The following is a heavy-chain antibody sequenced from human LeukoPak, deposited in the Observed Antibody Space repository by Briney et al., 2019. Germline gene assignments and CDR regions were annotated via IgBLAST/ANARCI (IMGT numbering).Heavy chain of an antibody. V-gene: IGHV4-31*03. Sequence: SQTLSLTCTVSGGSISSGGYYWSWIRQHPGKGLEWIGYIYYSGSTYYNPSLESRVTISVDTSKNQFSLKLSSVTAADTAVYYCARGIAAAGTHYFDYWGQGTLVTVSS. CDR3: ARGIAAAGTHYFDY. CDR1: GGSISSGGYY. CDR2: IYYSGST. D-gene: IGHD6-13*01. J-gene: IGHJ4*02.